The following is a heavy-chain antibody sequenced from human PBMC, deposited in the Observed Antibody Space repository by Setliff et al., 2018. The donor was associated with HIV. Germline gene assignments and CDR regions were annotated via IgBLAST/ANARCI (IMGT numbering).Heavy chain of an antibody. CDR1: GGSISSSSYY. Sequence: SETLSLTCTVSGGSISSSSYYWTWIRQPAGKGLEWIGYLSYTGSTNYNPSLKSRVTMSVDTSKNHFSLTLNSVTAADTAVYYCARFPGSLTYFDYWGQGTLVTVSS. CDR3: ARFPGSLTYFDY. CDR2: LSYTGST. J-gene: IGHJ4*02. D-gene: IGHD3-10*01. V-gene: IGHV4-61*10.